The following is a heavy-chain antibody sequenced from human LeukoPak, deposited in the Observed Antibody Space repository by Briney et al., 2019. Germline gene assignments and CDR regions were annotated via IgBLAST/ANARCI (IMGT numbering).Heavy chain of an antibody. CDR3: ARATSYGDYVGY. Sequence: GESLRISFKGSGYSFTSYWISWGRQMPGKGLEWMGRIDPSDSYTNYSPSFQGHVTISADKSISTAYLQWSSLKASDTAMYYCARATSYGDYVGYWGRGTLVTVSS. D-gene: IGHD4-17*01. CDR1: GYSFTSYW. V-gene: IGHV5-10-1*01. CDR2: IDPSDSYT. J-gene: IGHJ4*02.